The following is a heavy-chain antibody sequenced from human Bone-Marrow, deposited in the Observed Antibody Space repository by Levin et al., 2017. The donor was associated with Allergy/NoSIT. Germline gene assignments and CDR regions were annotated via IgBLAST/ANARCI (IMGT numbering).Heavy chain of an antibody. CDR2: IYPGDSET. Sequence: RAGGSLRLSCQGSGYRFTSYWIGWVRQMPGKGLEWMGIIYPGDSETKYSLSFQGQVTISADKSTSTAYLEWSSLKASDTAIYYCARGDFWTGHYYYGMEVWGQGTTVTVSS. J-gene: IGHJ6*01. D-gene: IGHD3/OR15-3a*01. CDR3: ARGDFWTGHYYYGMEV. CDR1: GYRFTSYW. V-gene: IGHV5-51*01.